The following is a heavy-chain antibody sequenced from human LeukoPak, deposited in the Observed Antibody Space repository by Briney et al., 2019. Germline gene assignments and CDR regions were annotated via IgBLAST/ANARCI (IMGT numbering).Heavy chain of an antibody. D-gene: IGHD4-23*01. CDR2: ISYLGSS. V-gene: IGHV4-59*01. CDR1: GGSISNYF. Sequence: SETLSLTCNVSGGSISNYFWSWIRQPPGGGLEWIGHISYLGSSNYNPSLKGRVTFSVDTSKNQISLRMISVTAADTAVYYCASPGAETTVVTPVAFDIWGQGTMVTVSS. CDR3: ASPGAETTVVTPVAFDI. J-gene: IGHJ3*02.